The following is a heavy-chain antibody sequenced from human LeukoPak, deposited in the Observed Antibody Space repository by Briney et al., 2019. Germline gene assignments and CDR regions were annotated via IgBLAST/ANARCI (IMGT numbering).Heavy chain of an antibody. CDR3: ARGLSAIVH. Sequence: SETLSLTCTVSGGSISSSSYYWGWIRQPPGRGLEWIGTMYYSGSTNYNPSLKSRVTISVDTSKNQFSLKLSSVTAADTAVYYCARGLSAIVHWGQGTLVTVSS. CDR2: MYYSGST. J-gene: IGHJ4*02. D-gene: IGHD2-21*02. CDR1: GGSISSSSYY. V-gene: IGHV4-39*07.